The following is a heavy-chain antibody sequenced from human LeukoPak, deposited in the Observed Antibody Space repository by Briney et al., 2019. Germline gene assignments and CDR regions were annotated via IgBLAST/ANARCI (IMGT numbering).Heavy chain of an antibody. CDR1: GFTFSSYT. J-gene: IGHJ4*02. V-gene: IGHV3-21*01. D-gene: IGHD3-22*01. CDR3: ARHVVAVGFDY. Sequence: TGGSLRLSCAASGFTFSSYTMNWVRQAPGKGLEWASSITSSSSYIYYADSVKGRFTISRDNAKNSLYLQMNSLRAEDTAVYYCARHVVAVGFDYWGQGTLVTVSS. CDR2: ITSSSSYI.